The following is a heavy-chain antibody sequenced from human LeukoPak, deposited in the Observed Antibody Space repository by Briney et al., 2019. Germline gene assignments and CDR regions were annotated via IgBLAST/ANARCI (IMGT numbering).Heavy chain of an antibody. J-gene: IGHJ5*02. CDR2: IIPIFGTA. V-gene: IGHV1-69*13. D-gene: IGHD5-18*01. CDR3: ARSLPRVLQLWLLGSNWFDP. Sequence: SVKVSCKASGGTFSSYAISWVRRAPGQGLEWMGGIIPIFGTANYAQKFQGRVTITADESTSTAYMELSSLRSEDTAVYYCARSLPRVLQLWLLGSNWFDPWGQGTLVTVSS. CDR1: GGTFSSYA.